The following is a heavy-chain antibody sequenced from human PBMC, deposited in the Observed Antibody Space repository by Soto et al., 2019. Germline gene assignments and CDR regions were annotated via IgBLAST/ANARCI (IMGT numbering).Heavy chain of an antibody. J-gene: IGHJ4*02. CDR2: ISPHNGNT. CDR1: GYTFNTYF. Sequence: HVQLVQSGGELKKPGASVKVSCNTSGYTFNTYFITWVRQAPGQGLEWMGWISPHNGNTNYAEKFQGRVTMTTDTITKTAYMELRHLRFDDTAVYYCARDTSNSFDYWGQGTPVTVSS. V-gene: IGHV1-18*01. D-gene: IGHD2-2*01. CDR3: ARDTSNSFDY.